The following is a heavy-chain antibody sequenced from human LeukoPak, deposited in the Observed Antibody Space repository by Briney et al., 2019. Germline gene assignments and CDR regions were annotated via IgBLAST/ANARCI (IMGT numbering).Heavy chain of an antibody. Sequence: ASAKVSCKASGYTFTSYYMHWVRQATGQGLEWMGWMNPISGNTGYAQKFQGRVTMTRNTSISTAYMELSSLRSEDTAVYYCARDPLATGYSYGFSNYMDVWGKGTTVTISS. CDR2: MNPISGNT. CDR3: ARDPLATGYSYGFSNYMDV. D-gene: IGHD5-18*01. CDR1: GYTFTSYY. J-gene: IGHJ6*03. V-gene: IGHV1-8*02.